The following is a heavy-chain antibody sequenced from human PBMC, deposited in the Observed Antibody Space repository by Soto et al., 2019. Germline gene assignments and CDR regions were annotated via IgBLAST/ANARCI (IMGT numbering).Heavy chain of an antibody. J-gene: IGHJ6*02. Sequence: QVQLVQSGAEMRKPGSSLRVSCKASGGTFSDYAFSWVRQAPGQGLEWMGGIVPRFGSPNYAQKFGGRVTITADTSSRTDYMALSSLRFDYTAVYFCERDRIQLRLGKYSFIGMDVWGQGTTIIVSS. CDR3: ERDRIQLRLGKYSFIGMDV. V-gene: IGHV1-69*06. CDR2: IVPRFGSP. D-gene: IGHD3-16*01. CDR1: GGTFSDYA.